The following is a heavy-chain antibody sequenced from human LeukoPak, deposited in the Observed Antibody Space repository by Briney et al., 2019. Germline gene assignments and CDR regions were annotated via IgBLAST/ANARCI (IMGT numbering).Heavy chain of an antibody. CDR2: IYPGDSDP. CDR1: GYNFTSYW. V-gene: IGHV5-51*01. J-gene: IGHJ3*02. D-gene: IGHD1-7*01. Sequence: GESLKISCKGSGYNFTSYWIGWVRQMPGKGLEWMGIIYPGDSDPRYSPSFQGQVTISADKSISTAYLQWSSLKASDTAMYYCARTRRTYNWNYVGPFDAFDIWGQGTMVTVSS. CDR3: ARTRRTYNWNYVGPFDAFDI.